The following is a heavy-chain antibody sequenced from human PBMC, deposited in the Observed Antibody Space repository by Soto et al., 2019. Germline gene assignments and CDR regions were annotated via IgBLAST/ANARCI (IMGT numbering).Heavy chain of an antibody. CDR3: PRGGTTGGLDV. V-gene: IGHV3-30*19. D-gene: IGHD3-16*01. J-gene: IGHJ1*01. Sequence: QVQLVESGGGVVQPGTSLRVSCVGSGFTFRSYVIHWVRQAPGKGLEWVALTSYDGSDKYYGDSVRGRFTISRDNSRNTVDLQMDSLRLEDTAFYYCPRGGTTGGLDVWGQGTLVSVSS. CDR2: TSYDGSDK. CDR1: GFTFRSYV.